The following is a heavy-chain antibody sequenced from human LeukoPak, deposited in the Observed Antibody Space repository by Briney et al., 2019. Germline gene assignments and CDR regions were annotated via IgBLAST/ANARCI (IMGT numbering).Heavy chain of an antibody. J-gene: IGHJ4*02. CDR3: ARASRANQNFDY. CDR2: ISSSSSYI. V-gene: IGHV3-21*01. CDR1: GFTFSSNG. Sequence: GGSLRLSCAASGFTFSSNGMNWVRQAPGKGLEWVSSISSSSSYIYYADSVKGRFTISRDNAKNSLYLQMNSLRAEDTAVYYCARASRANQNFDYWGQGTLVTVSS.